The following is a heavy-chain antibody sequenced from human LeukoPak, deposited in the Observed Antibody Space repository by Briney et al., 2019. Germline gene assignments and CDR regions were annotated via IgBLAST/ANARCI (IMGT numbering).Heavy chain of an antibody. J-gene: IGHJ5*02. CDR2: ISAYNNNT. D-gene: IGHD3-22*01. Sequence: GAPVKVSCKTSGYTFTAYGISWVRQAPGQGLQWMGWISAYNNNTNYAQTLQDRLTMTTDTSTRTAYMELRSLRSDDTAMYYCARSHYSGYYETSFDPWGQGTLVTVSS. CDR1: GYTFTAYG. V-gene: IGHV1-18*01. CDR3: ARSHYSGYYETSFDP.